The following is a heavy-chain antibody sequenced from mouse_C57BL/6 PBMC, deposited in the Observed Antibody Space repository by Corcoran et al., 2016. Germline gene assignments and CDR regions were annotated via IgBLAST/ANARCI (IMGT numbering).Heavy chain of an antibody. CDR1: GYTFTDYY. Sequence: EVQLQQSGPELVKPGASVKISCKASGYTFTDYYMNWVKQSHGKSLEWIGDINPNNGGTNYNGKFKGKATLTADKSSSTAYMQLSSLTSEDSAVYFCARDSSPFDYWGQGTTLTVSS. V-gene: IGHV1-26*01. D-gene: IGHD1-1*01. J-gene: IGHJ2*01. CDR2: INPNNGGT. CDR3: ARDSSPFDY.